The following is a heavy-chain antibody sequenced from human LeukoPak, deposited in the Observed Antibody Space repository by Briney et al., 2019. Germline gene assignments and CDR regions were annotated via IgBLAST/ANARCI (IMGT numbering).Heavy chain of an antibody. Sequence: PSETLSLTCTVSGGSISTYYWSWIRQPPGQGLEWIGYIYFTGSTNYNPSLKSRVTMSIDTSKNQFSPRLSSVTAADTAMYFCGRVSGYPPIWGQGRMVTVSS. J-gene: IGHJ3*02. CDR1: GGSISTYY. CDR2: IYFTGST. CDR3: GRVSGYPPI. V-gene: IGHV4-59*01. D-gene: IGHD3-22*01.